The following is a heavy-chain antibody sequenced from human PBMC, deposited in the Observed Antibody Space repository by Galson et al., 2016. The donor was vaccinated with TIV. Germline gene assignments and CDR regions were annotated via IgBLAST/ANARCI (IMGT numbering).Heavy chain of an antibody. Sequence: CAISGDSVSSPSAAWNWIRQSPSRGLEWLGRTYYRSTWYNDYAASLKRRITINPDTSKNQFSLQLTSVTPEDAAVYYCARGAPSVVGVIMTLDYWGQGTLVTVSS. CDR3: ARGAPSVVGVIMTLDY. D-gene: IGHD3-3*01. V-gene: IGHV6-1*01. J-gene: IGHJ4*02. CDR1: GDSVSSPSAA. CDR2: TYYRSTWYN.